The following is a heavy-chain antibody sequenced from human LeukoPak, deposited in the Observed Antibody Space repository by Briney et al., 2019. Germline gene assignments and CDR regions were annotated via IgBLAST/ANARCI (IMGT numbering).Heavy chain of an antibody. D-gene: IGHD2-15*01. J-gene: IGHJ4*02. CDR1: GFTFSSYW. Sequence: GGSLRLSCAASGFTFSSYWMTWIRKAPGKGLEWVANIKQDGSEKYYVDSVKGRFTISRDNAKNSLYLQMNSLRAEDTAVYYCARDRWYCSGGSCYVNYFDYWGQGTLVTVSS. CDR2: IKQDGSEK. V-gene: IGHV3-7*03. CDR3: ARDRWYCSGGSCYVNYFDY.